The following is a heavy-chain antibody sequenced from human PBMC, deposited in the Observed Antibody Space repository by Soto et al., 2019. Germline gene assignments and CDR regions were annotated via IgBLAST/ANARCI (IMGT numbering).Heavy chain of an antibody. CDR3: ARARQAPYFDY. V-gene: IGHV4-61*01. J-gene: IGHJ4*02. CDR1: GGSVSSGSYY. CDR2: IYYSGST. Sequence: ETLFLTCTVSGGSVSSGSYYWSWIRQPPGKGLEWHGYIYYSGSTNYNPSLKSRVTISVDTSKYQFSLKLSSVTAADTAVYYCARARQAPYFDYWGQGTLVTVSS.